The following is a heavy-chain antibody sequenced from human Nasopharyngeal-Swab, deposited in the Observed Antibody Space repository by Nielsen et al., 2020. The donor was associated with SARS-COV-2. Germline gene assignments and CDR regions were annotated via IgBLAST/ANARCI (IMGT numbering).Heavy chain of an antibody. CDR1: GFTFSSYG. Sequence: GESLKISCAASGFTFSSYGMHWVRQAPGKGPEWVAVISYDGSNKYYADSVKGRFTISRDNSKNTLYLQMNSLRAEDTAVYYCARKLWLVDYWGQGTLVTVSS. V-gene: IGHV3-30*03. CDR2: ISYDGSNK. CDR3: ARKLWLVDY. J-gene: IGHJ4*02. D-gene: IGHD3-16*01.